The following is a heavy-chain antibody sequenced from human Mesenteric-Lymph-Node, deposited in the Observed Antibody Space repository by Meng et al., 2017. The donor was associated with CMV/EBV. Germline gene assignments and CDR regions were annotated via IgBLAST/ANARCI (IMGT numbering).Heavy chain of an antibody. CDR1: GFTVSSNY. D-gene: IGHD1-26*01. V-gene: IGHV3-53*01. CDR2: IYSGGST. J-gene: IGHJ6*03. Sequence: SCAASGFTVSSNYMSWVRQAPGKGLEWVSVIYSGGSTYYADSVKGRFTISRDKAKNTLYLQMNSLRAEDTAVYYCARVGQLYSGREEEEEEGREGGGKG. CDR3: ARVGQLYSGREEEEEEGREG.